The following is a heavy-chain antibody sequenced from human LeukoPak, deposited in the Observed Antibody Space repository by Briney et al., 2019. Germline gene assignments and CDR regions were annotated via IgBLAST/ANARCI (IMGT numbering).Heavy chain of an antibody. D-gene: IGHD5-12*01. CDR2: INHSGST. V-gene: IGHV4-34*01. CDR1: GGSFSGYY. CDR3: AREGRYSGYAD. J-gene: IGHJ4*02. Sequence: SETLSLTCAVYGGSFSGYYWSWIRQPPGKGLEWIGEINHSGSTNYNPSLKSRVTISVDTSKNQFSLKLSSVTAADTAVYYCAREGRYSGYADWGQGTLVTVSS.